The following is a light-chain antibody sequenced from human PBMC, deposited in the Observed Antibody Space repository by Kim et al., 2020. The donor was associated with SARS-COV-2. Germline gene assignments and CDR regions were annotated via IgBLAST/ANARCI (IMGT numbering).Light chain of an antibody. V-gene: IGKV1-39*01. CDR2: LAS. CDR3: QESDRAPGT. CDR1: ENIRNY. J-gene: IGKJ1*01. Sequence: ASVADRVTITCRASENIRNYLKWYQQKPGKAPKLLIYLASTLQSGVPSRFSGSGSGTEFTLTVSSLQPDDFATYYCQESDRAPGTFGQGTKVDIK.